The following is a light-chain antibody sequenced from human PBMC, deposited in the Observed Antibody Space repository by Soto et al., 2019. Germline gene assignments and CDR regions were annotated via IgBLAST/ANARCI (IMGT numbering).Light chain of an antibody. CDR1: TSNIGNNY. CDR2: TNN. J-gene: IGLJ3*02. V-gene: IGLV1-47*02. Sequence: QSVLTQPPSASGTPGQEVTISCSGSTSNIGNNYVFRYQQVQGTAPKLVIHTNNRRPSGVPDRFSAWKSANSASLAIIRLRSEDEADYYCAIWDDNVGSLGVFGVGTKVTVL. CDR3: AIWDDNVGSLGV.